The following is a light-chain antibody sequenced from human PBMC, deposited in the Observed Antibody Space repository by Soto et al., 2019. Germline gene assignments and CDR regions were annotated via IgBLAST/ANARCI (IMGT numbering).Light chain of an antibody. CDR3: QQYYGDPPGIT. J-gene: IGKJ5*01. Sequence: DIVMTQSPDSLAVSLGERATISCKSSQSVFYSSNNRNYLAWYQQKPGQPPKLLFYWASTRESGVPDRFSGSGSGTDFTLTISSLPAQDVAVYYCQQYYGDPPGITFGQGTRLEIK. CDR2: WAS. V-gene: IGKV4-1*01. CDR1: QSVFYSSNNRNY.